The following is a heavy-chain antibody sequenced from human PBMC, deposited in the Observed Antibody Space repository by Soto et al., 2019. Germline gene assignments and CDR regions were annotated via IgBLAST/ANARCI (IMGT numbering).Heavy chain of an antibody. CDR3: ASALRLGELSSHDAFDI. CDR1: GGSISSGDYY. CDR2: IYYSGST. D-gene: IGHD3-16*02. V-gene: IGHV4-30-4*01. Sequence: LSLTCTVSGGSISSGDYYWSWIRQPPGKGLEWIGYIYYSGSTYYKPSLKSRVTISVDTSKNQFSLKLSSVTAADTAVYYCASALRLGELSSHDAFDIWGQGEMVTVSS. J-gene: IGHJ3*02.